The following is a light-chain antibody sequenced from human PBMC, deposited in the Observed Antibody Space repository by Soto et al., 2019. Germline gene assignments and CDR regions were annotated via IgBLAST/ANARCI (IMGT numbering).Light chain of an antibody. CDR1: QGISNY. Sequence: DIQLTQSPSFLPASVGDRDTITCRASQGISNYLAWYQQKPGKAPGLLMYAASTLQRGVSSRLSGSGSGTEFTLTISNLQPEDFATYYCQQLNSYPLTFGGGTKVDIK. J-gene: IGKJ4*01. V-gene: IGKV1-9*01. CDR2: AAS. CDR3: QQLNSYPLT.